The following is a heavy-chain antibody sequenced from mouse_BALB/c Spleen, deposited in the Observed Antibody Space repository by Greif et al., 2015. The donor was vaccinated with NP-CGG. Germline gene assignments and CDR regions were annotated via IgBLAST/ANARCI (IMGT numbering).Heavy chain of an antibody. J-gene: IGHJ1*01. Sequence: EVKLQESGGGLVQPGGSLNLSCAASGFDFSRYWMSWARQAPGKGQEWIGEINPGSSTINYTPSLKDKFIISRDNAKNTLYLQMSKVRSEDTALYYCARLTTEGYFDVWGAGTTVTVSS. V-gene: IGHV4-2*02. CDR1: GFDFSRYW. D-gene: IGHD1-1*01. CDR3: ARLTTEGYFDV. CDR2: INPGSSTI.